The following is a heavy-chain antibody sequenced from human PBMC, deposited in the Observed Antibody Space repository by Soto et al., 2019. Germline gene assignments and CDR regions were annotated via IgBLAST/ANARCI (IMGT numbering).Heavy chain of an antibody. CDR3: VAGGGDYGFDY. Sequence: QVQLQESGPGLVKPSETLSLTYTVSGGSISSYYWSWIRQPPGKGLEWIGYIYYSGSTNYNPSLKSRVTISVDTSKNQFSLKLSSVTAADTAVYYCVAGGGDYGFDYWGQGTLVTVSS. CDR1: GGSISSYY. D-gene: IGHD4-17*01. J-gene: IGHJ4*02. CDR2: IYYSGST. V-gene: IGHV4-59*08.